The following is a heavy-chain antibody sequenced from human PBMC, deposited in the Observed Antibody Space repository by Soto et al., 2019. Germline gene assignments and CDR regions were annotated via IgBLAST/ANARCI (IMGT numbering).Heavy chain of an antibody. V-gene: IGHV3-33*01. CDR2: IWYDGSNK. J-gene: IGHJ4*02. CDR1: GSIFSGYG. D-gene: IGHD2-15*01. Sequence: QEHLVESGGGVVQPGRSLRLSCAASGSIFSGYGMHWVRQAPGKGLEWVAVIWYDGSNKYYADSVKGRFTISRDNSKNMLYLQMESLRVEDTAIYYCARDGIGGNHFRGFCDYWGQGTLVTVSS. CDR3: ARDGIGGNHFRGFCDY.